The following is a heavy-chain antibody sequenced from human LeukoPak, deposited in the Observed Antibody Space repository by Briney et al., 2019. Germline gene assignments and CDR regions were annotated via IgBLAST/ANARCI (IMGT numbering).Heavy chain of an antibody. J-gene: IGHJ4*02. CDR2: IYYSGST. D-gene: IGHD3-10*01. Sequence: SETLSLTCTVSGGSVSSGSYYWSWIRQPPGKGLEWIGYIYYSGSTNYNPSLKSRVTVSVDTSKNQFSLKLSSVTAADTAVYYCARGAPGYYYGSGSAFDYWGQGTLVTVSS. V-gene: IGHV4-61*01. CDR1: GGSVSSGSYY. CDR3: ARGAPGYYYGSGSAFDY.